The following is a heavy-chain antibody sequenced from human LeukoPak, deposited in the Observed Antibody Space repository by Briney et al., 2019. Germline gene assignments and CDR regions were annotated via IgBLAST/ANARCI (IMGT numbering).Heavy chain of an antibody. CDR1: GLTFNSYW. D-gene: IGHD4-17*01. Sequence: GGSLRLSCATFGLTFNSYWMSWVRQAPGKGLEWVANIKQDGSEKYYVDSVKGRFTISRDNAKNSLYLQMNSLRAEDTAVYYCARDGDCGDYYFDFWCQGTLVTVSS. CDR2: IKQDGSEK. J-gene: IGHJ4*02. CDR3: ARDGDCGDYYFDF. V-gene: IGHV3-7*01.